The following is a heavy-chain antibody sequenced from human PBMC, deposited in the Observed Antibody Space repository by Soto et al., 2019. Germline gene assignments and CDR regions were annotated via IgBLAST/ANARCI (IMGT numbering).Heavy chain of an antibody. Sequence: EVQLVESGGGLVQPGGSLRLSCAASGFTFSNYWMIWVRQAPGKGLEWVAKIKQDGSEIYYVDSVKGRFTISRDNAKNSLFLQMDGMRAGDTAVYYCARDESGGFDIWGQGTMVTVSS. CDR3: ARDESGGFDI. V-gene: IGHV3-7*01. CDR1: GFTFSNYW. CDR2: IKQDGSEI. D-gene: IGHD2-15*01. J-gene: IGHJ3*02.